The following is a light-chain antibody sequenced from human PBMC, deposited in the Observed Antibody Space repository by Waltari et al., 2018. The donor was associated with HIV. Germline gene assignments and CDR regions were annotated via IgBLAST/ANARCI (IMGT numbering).Light chain of an antibody. CDR1: SGDVGAHNY. CDR3: LSHTDSGTYV. CDR2: DVT. V-gene: IGLV2-14*01. Sequence: QSALTQPASVSGSPGQSITMSCTGTSGDVGAHNYVSWYQQHPGKAPRAVIYDVTERPSGVSSRFSGSKSDNTASLTISGLQAEDEADYYCLSHTDSGTYVFGTGTELTVL. J-gene: IGLJ1*01.